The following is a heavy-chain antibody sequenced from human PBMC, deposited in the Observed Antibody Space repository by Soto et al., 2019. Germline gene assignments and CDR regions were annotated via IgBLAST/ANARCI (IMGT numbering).Heavy chain of an antibody. CDR1: GGSVSSGSYY. V-gene: IGHV4-61*01. Sequence: NPSETLSLTCTVSGGSVSSGSYYWSWIRQPPGKGLEWIGYIYYSGSTNYNPSLKSRVTISVDTSKNQFSLKLSSVTAADTAVYYCERDLPDFGLDPWGQGTLVTVSS. D-gene: IGHD3-16*01. CDR3: ERDLPDFGLDP. J-gene: IGHJ5*02. CDR2: IYYSGST.